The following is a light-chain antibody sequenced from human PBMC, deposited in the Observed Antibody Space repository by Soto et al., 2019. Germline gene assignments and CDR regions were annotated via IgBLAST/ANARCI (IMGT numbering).Light chain of an antibody. Sequence: SALTQPASVSGSPGQSITISCTGTSSDVGGYDYVAWYQQYPDKAPKLLIYNVNNRPSGVSLRFSGSKSGNTASLTIPGLLPEDEAGYYCTSFTIIHTYVFGTGTKVTVL. CDR2: NVN. CDR3: TSFTIIHTYV. J-gene: IGLJ1*01. V-gene: IGLV2-14*01. CDR1: SSDVGGYDY.